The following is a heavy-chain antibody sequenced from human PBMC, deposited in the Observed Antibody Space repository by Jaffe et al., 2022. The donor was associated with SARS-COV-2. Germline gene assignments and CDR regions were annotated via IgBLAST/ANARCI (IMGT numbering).Heavy chain of an antibody. V-gene: IGHV3-30*18. J-gene: IGHJ4*02. CDR3: AQGGYCGGGRCYSAEFDY. Sequence: QVQLVESGGGVVQPGRSLRLSCAASGFTFSSYGMHWVRQAPGKGLEWVAAISYDGSNKYYADSVKGRFTISRDNSKNTLFLQMNSLRVEDTAVYYCAQGGYCGGGRCYSAEFDYWGQGTLATVSS. CDR2: ISYDGSNK. D-gene: IGHD2-15*01. CDR1: GFTFSSYG.